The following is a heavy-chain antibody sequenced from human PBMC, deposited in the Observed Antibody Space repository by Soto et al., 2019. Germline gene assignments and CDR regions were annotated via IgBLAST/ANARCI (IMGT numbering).Heavy chain of an antibody. CDR1: GGSISRPGYY. CDR3: ARLCRDGSGFPDL. Sequence: QMQLQESGPGLVKPSQTLSLICSVSGGSISRPGYYWAWIRQHPARGLEWIGSISYSGNSNHNPSLQSRLILSVATSQNCFSLGLNSVTAADTAVYYCARLCRDGSGFPDLWGQGARVTVSS. CDR2: ISYSGNS. D-gene: IGHD3-22*01. J-gene: IGHJ5*02. V-gene: IGHV4-31*03.